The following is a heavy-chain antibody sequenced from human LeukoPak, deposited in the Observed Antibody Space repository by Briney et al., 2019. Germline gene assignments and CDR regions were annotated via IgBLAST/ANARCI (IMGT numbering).Heavy chain of an antibody. D-gene: IGHD6-13*01. J-gene: IGHJ4*02. Sequence: GGSLRLSCATSGFIFDDYTMHWVRQAPGTGQEWVSLISWDGSTTYYADSVKGRFTISRDNTNNSLYLHLTSLRNDDTALYYCAKDERRIAATGSWGFDHWGQGTLVTVSS. CDR1: GFIFDDYT. CDR2: ISWDGSTT. CDR3: AKDERRIAATGSWGFDH. V-gene: IGHV3-43*01.